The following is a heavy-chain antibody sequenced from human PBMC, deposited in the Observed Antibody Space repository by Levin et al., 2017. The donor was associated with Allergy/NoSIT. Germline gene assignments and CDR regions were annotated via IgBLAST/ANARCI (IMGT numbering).Heavy chain of an antibody. CDR2: ISAYNGNT. CDR3: ARVGIDFWGVYQKSWGYMDV. D-gene: IGHD3-3*01. J-gene: IGHJ6*03. CDR1: GYHFTNYG. V-gene: IGHV1-18*01. Sequence: ESLKISCKASGYHFTNYGISWVRQAPGQGLEWMGWISAYNGNTNYAQKFQGRVTMTIQTSTNTAYMELRSLRSDDTAVYYCARVGIDFWGVYQKSWGYMDVWGQGTTVTVSS.